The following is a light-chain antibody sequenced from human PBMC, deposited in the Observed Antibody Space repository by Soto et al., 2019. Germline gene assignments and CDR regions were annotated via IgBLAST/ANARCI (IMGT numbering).Light chain of an antibody. J-gene: IGKJ1*01. CDR1: QSISNY. CDR3: QQSYSTPRT. Sequence: DIQMTQSPSSLSASVGDRVTITCRASQSISNYLNWYQQKQGKAPKLLMYAASSLQRGVPSRFGGSGSGTDFTLTISSLQPEDFATYYCQQSYSTPRTFGQGTKVEIK. V-gene: IGKV1-39*01. CDR2: AAS.